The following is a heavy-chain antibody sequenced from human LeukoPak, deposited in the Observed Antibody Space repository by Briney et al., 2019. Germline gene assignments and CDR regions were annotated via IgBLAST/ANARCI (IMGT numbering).Heavy chain of an antibody. CDR1: GYSFTTYW. CDR3: ARHCGYRLKRGYYYYMDV. V-gene: IGHV5-51*01. CDR2: IYPGDSET. Sequence: GESLKISCKGSGYSFTTYWIGWVRQMPGKGLEWMGIIYPGDSETTYSPSFQGQVTISADKSISTAYLQWSSLKASDTAMYYCARHCGYRLKRGYYYYMDVWGKGTTVIVSS. D-gene: IGHD5-18*01. J-gene: IGHJ6*03.